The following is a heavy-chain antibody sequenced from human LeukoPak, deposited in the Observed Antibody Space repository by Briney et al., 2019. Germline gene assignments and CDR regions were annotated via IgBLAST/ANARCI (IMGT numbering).Heavy chain of an antibody. Sequence: GGSLRLSCAASGFTFSDYWMSWVRQAPGKWLEWVANIKQDGSERFYVDSVKGRFTISRDNAKNSLYLQMNSLRAEDTAVYYCARAFGDYVGYYFDYWGQGTLVTASS. CDR3: ARAFGDYVGYYFDY. D-gene: IGHD4-17*01. J-gene: IGHJ4*02. V-gene: IGHV3-7*01. CDR1: GFTFSDYW. CDR2: IKQDGSER.